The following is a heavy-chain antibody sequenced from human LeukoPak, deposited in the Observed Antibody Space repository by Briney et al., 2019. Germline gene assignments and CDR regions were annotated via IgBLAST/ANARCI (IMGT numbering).Heavy chain of an antibody. CDR1: GGSFSWGGSY. J-gene: IGHJ4*02. CDR2: IFHNGDT. CDR3: ARDSRLASRTGTFDS. Sequence: PSQTLSLTCTISGGSFSWGGSYWSWIRQPPGKGLEWLGYIFHNGDTYYNSSLKSRVSLSVDKANKKFSLRLTSVTAADTAVYFCARDSRLASRTGTFDSWGQGTLVTVSS. D-gene: IGHD1-7*01. V-gene: IGHV4-30-2*01.